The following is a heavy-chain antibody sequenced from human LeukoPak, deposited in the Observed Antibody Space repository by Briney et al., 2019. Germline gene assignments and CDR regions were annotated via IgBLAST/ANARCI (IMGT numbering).Heavy chain of an antibody. CDR2: IYYSGST. V-gene: IGHV4-31*03. CDR1: GGSISSGGYY. CDR3: ARLWFGELFGWFDP. Sequence: SETLSLTCTVSGGSISSGGYYWSWIRQHPGKCLEWLGYIYYSGSTYYNPSLKSRVTISVDTSKNQFSLKLSSVTAADTAVYYCARLWFGELFGWFDPWGQGTLVTVSS. D-gene: IGHD3-10*01. J-gene: IGHJ5*02.